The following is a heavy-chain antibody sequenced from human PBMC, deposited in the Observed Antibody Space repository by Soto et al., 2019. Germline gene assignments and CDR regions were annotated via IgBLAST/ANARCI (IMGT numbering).Heavy chain of an antibody. Sequence: WGSLRFSCASCVFTFSIYAMIWVRQAPGKGLEWVSAISGSGGSTYYADSVKGRFTISRDNSKNTLYLQMNSLRAEDTAVYYCAKVSSSSWYLGYFQHWGQGTMVTVSS. CDR3: AKVSSSSWYLGYFQH. D-gene: IGHD6-13*01. J-gene: IGHJ1*01. V-gene: IGHV3-23*01. CDR2: ISGSGGST. CDR1: VFTFSIYA.